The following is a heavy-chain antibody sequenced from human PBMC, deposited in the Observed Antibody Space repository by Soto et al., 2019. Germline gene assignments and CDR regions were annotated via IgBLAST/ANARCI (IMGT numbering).Heavy chain of an antibody. CDR3: ARGDRGAFDL. V-gene: IGHV3-74*01. CDR2: IHSDGSST. CDR1: GFTFSYYW. J-gene: IGHJ3*01. D-gene: IGHD1-26*01. Sequence: EVQLLESGGGLVQPGESLRLSCAASGFTFSYYWMHWVRQAPGMGLVWVSRIHSDGSSTTYADSVKGRFTISRDNARNTLYLQLNSLRVGDTAVYYCARGDRGAFDLWGQGTVLTVSS.